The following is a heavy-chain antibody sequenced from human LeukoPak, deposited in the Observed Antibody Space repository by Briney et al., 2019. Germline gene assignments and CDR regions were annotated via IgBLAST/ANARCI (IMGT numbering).Heavy chain of an antibody. J-gene: IGHJ4*02. CDR1: GGSISSYY. D-gene: IGHD3-22*01. Sequence: SETLSLTCTVSGGSISSYYWSWIRQPPGKGLEWIGYIYYSGSTNYNPSLKSRVTISVDTSKNQFSLKLSSVTAADTAVYYCARFFSYDSSGYYEYYFDDWGQGTLVTVSS. CDR3: ARFFSYDSSGYYEYYFDD. V-gene: IGHV4-59*12. CDR2: IYYSGST.